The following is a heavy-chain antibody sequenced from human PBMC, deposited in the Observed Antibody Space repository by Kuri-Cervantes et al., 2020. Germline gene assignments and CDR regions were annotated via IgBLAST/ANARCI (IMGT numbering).Heavy chain of an antibody. Sequence: GGSLRLSCKGSGYSFTSYWIGWVRQMPGKGLEWMGIIYPGDSDTRYSPSFQGQVTISADKSISTAYLQWSSLKASETAMYYCARHSISGYDNFDYWGQGTLVTVSS. J-gene: IGHJ4*02. CDR1: GYSFTSYW. V-gene: IGHV5-51*01. CDR3: ARHSISGYDNFDY. D-gene: IGHD5-12*01. CDR2: IYPGDSDT.